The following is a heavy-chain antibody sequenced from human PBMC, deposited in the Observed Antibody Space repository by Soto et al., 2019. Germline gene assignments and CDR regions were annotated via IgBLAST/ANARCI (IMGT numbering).Heavy chain of an antibody. CDR3: ARVTSISSSTFDY. J-gene: IGHJ4*02. V-gene: IGHV4-30-4*01. Sequence: PSLTCTVSGVSISSGDYYWSWIRQPPGKGLEWIGYIYYSGSTYYNPSLKSRVTISVDTSKNQFSLKLTSVTAADTAVYYCARVTSISSSTFDYWGQGTLGTVSS. CDR1: GVSISSGDYY. CDR2: IYYSGST. D-gene: IGHD2-2*01.